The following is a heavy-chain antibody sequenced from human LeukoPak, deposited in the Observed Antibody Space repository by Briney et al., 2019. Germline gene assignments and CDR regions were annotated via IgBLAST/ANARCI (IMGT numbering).Heavy chain of an antibody. Sequence: ASVKVSCKASGYTFTSYNMHWVRQAPGQGLEWMGIINPSGGSTSYAQKFQGRVTTTRDTSTRTVYMELSSLTSEDTAVYYCARTVGADLYYCDNWGQGTLVTVSS. J-gene: IGHJ4*02. V-gene: IGHV1-46*01. D-gene: IGHD1-26*01. CDR3: ARTVGADLYYCDN. CDR1: GYTFTSYN. CDR2: INPSGGST.